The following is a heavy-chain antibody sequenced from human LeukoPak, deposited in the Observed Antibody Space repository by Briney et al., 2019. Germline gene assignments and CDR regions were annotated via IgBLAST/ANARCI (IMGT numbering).Heavy chain of an antibody. D-gene: IGHD3-10*01. Sequence: SETLSLTCTVSGGSISSYYWSWIRQPPGKGLEWIGYIYYSGSTYYNPSLKSRVTISVDTSKNQFSLKLSSVTAADTAVYYCARLWGYYGSGSYRYYYYYYMDVWGKGTTVTISS. CDR2: IYYSGST. J-gene: IGHJ6*03. V-gene: IGHV4-59*04. CDR3: ARLWGYYGSGSYRYYYYYYMDV. CDR1: GGSISSYY.